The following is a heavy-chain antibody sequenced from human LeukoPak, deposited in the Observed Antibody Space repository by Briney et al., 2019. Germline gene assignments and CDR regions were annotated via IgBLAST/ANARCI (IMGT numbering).Heavy chain of an antibody. CDR1: GFTFSTYW. D-gene: IGHD6-13*01. CDR2: IKGDGSSA. CDR3: TRPGYSSSWGGFDP. J-gene: IGHJ5*02. Sequence: TGGSLRLSCAASGFTFSTYWMHWVRQVPGKGLVWVARIKGDGSSARHADSMKGRFTISRDNAKNTLYLQMNSLKTEDTAVYYCTRPGYSSSWGGFDPWGQGTLVTVSS. V-gene: IGHV3-74*01.